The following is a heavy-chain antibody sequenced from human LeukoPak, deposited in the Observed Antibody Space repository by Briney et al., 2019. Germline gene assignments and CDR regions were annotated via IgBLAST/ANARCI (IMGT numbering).Heavy chain of an antibody. V-gene: IGHV4-39*07. Sequence: PSETLSLTCTVSGGSISSSSYYWGWIRQPPGKGLEWIVSIYYSVSTYYNPSSKSRVTISVDTSKNEFSLKLSSVTAADTAVYYCARAGDSRGYYYLLVQHWGQGTLVTVSS. D-gene: IGHD3-22*01. J-gene: IGHJ1*01. CDR1: GGSISSSSYY. CDR2: IYYSVST. CDR3: ARAGDSRGYYYLLVQH.